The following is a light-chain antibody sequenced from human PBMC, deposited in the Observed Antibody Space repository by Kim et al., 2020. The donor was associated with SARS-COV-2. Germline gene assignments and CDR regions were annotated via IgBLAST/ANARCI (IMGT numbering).Light chain of an antibody. CDR3: QTWGTGIRV. CDR1: SGHEPYA. V-gene: IGLV4-69*01. CDR2: VDSDGSH. J-gene: IGLJ3*02. Sequence: ASVKLTCTRGSGHEPYAIEGHQQQPEKGPRYLMKVDSDGSHNKGDGIPVRFSGSSSGAERYLTISSLPSEDEADYYCQTWGTGIRVFGGGTKVTVL.